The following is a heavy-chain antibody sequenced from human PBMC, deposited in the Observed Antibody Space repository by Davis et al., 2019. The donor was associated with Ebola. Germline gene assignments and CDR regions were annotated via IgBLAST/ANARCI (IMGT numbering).Heavy chain of an antibody. D-gene: IGHD2-2*01. CDR1: GGSVNSGSYY. CDR3: ARHSSILRPYFDY. V-gene: IGHV4-61*01. Sequence: SETLSLTCTVSGGSVNSGSYYWTWIRQPPGKGLEWIGYIYYSGSTNYNPSLKSRVTISVDTSKNQFSLNLSSVTAADTAVYYCARHSSILRPYFDYWGQGTLVTVSS. J-gene: IGHJ4*02. CDR2: IYYSGST.